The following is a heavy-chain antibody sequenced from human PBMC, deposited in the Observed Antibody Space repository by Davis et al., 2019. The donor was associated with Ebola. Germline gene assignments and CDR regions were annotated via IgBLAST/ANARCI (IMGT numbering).Heavy chain of an antibody. CDR2: IIPIFGTA. Sequence: SVTVSCKASGGTFSSYVISWVRQAPGQGLEWMGGIIPIFGTANYAQKFQGRVTITADESTSTAYMELSSLRSEDTAVYYCARDGTIAADDAFDIWGQGTMVTVSS. D-gene: IGHD6-13*01. CDR1: GGTFSSYV. J-gene: IGHJ3*02. V-gene: IGHV1-69*13. CDR3: ARDGTIAADDAFDI.